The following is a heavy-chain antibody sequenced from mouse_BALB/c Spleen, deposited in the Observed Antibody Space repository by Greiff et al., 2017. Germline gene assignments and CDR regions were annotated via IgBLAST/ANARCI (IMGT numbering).Heavy chain of an antibody. V-gene: IGHV3-2*02. Sequence: DVKLQESGPGLVKPSQSLSLTCTVTGYSITSDYAWNWIRQFPGNKLEWMGYISYSGSTSYNPSLKSRISITRDTSKNQFFLQLNSVTTEDTATYYCARSYGSSYRRFAYWGQGTLVTVSA. D-gene: IGHD1-1*01. J-gene: IGHJ3*01. CDR1: GYSITSDYA. CDR3: ARSYGSSYRRFAY. CDR2: ISYSGST.